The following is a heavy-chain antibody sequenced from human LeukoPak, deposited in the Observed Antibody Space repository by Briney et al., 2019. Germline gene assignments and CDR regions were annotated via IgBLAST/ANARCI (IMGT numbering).Heavy chain of an antibody. D-gene: IGHD2-21*02. Sequence: PSETLSLTCAVYGGSFSGYYWSWIRQPPGKGLEWIGEINHSGSTNYNPSLKSRVTISVDTSKNQFSLKLSSVTAADTVVYYCARGSLDIVVVTAIPYYFDYWGQGTLVTVSS. J-gene: IGHJ4*02. CDR2: INHSGST. V-gene: IGHV4-34*01. CDR1: GGSFSGYY. CDR3: ARGSLDIVVVTAIPYYFDY.